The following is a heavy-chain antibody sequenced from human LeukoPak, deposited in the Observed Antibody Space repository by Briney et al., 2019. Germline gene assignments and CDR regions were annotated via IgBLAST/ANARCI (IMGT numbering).Heavy chain of an antibody. J-gene: IGHJ4*02. Sequence: GGSLRLSCAASGFSFSAYWMGWIRLLPGKGLEWVANIRQDGSEKNYVDSVKGRFTISRDSARKSLYPQMNGLRAEDTAVYYCVRENYFDYWGQGTLVTVSS. V-gene: IGHV3-7*01. CDR1: GFSFSAYW. CDR3: VRENYFDY. CDR2: IRQDGSEK.